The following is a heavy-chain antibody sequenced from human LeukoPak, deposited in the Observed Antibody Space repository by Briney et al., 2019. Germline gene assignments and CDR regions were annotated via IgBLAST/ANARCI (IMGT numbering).Heavy chain of an antibody. Sequence: GGSLRLSCAASGFTFSSYSMNWVRQAPGKGLEWVSFISTSSSYIHNADSVKGRFTISRDNAKNSLYLQMNSLRAEDTAVYYCARSESQQLVDIWGQGTMVTVSS. CDR3: ARSESQQLVDI. J-gene: IGHJ3*02. V-gene: IGHV3-21*06. D-gene: IGHD6-13*01. CDR1: GFTFSSYS. CDR2: ISTSSSYI.